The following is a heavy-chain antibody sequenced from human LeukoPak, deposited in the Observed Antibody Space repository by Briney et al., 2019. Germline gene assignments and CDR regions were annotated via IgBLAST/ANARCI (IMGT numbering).Heavy chain of an antibody. J-gene: IGHJ6*03. CDR2: ISYDGSNK. CDR1: GFTFTAYG. Sequence: GGSLRLSCAASGFTFTAYGMHWVRQAPGKGLEWVAVISYDGSNKSYADSVKGRFTISRDNSKNTLYLQMNSLRAEDTAVYYCARDGEYYGSGSNYMDVWGKGTTVTISS. V-gene: IGHV3-30*03. CDR3: ARDGEYYGSGSNYMDV. D-gene: IGHD3-10*01.